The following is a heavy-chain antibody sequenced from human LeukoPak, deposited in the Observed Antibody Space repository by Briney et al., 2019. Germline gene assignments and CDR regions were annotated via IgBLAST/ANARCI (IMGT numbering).Heavy chain of an antibody. Sequence: PGGSLRLSCAASGFTFSSFGMHWVRQAPGKGLEWVAVMSYGGSNKYYADSVKGRFTISRDNSKNTLYLQMNSLRAEDTAVYYCARDQGRSFDYWGQGTLVTVSS. J-gene: IGHJ4*02. D-gene: IGHD3-10*01. CDR1: GFTFSSFG. V-gene: IGHV3-30*03. CDR3: ARDQGRSFDY. CDR2: MSYGGSNK.